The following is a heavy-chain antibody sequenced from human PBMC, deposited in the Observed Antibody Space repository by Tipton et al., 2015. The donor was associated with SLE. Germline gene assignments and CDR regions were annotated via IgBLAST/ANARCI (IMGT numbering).Heavy chain of an antibody. CDR3: ARVDRDQYYYDSSGYLDDAFDI. V-gene: IGHV4-59*08. Sequence: TLSLTCTVSGGSISRYYLSWVRQPPGQGLEWVGYIYYSGSTYYNPSLKSRVTISVDTSKNQFSLKLSSVTAADTAVYYCARVDRDQYYYDSSGYLDDAFDIWGPVPMVTGSS. CDR2: IYYSGST. CDR1: GGSISRYY. D-gene: IGHD3-22*01. J-gene: IGHJ3*02.